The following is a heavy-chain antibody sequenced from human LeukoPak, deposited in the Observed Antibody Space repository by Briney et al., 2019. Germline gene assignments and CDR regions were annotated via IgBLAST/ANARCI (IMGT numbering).Heavy chain of an antibody. J-gene: IGHJ6*03. CDR1: GGSFSGYY. CDR3: ARDQDSSGWYEPYYYYYMDV. D-gene: IGHD6-19*01. V-gene: IGHV4-4*07. Sequence: SETLSLTCAVYGGSFSGYYWSWIRQPAGKGLEGIGRIYTSGSTNYNPSLKSRVTMSVDTSKNQFSLKLSSVTAADTAVYYCARDQDSSGWYEPYYYYYMDVWGKGTTVTVSS. CDR2: IYTSGST.